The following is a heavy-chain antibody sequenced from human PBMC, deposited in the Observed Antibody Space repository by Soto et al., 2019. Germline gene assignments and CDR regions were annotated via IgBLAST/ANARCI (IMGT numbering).Heavy chain of an antibody. D-gene: IGHD2-21*02. Sequence: GGSLRLSCAASGFTFNSYAMGWVRQGPGKGLEWVAVVSIGGSTHYADSVRGRFTISRDNSKNTLSLQMNSLTAEDTAVYFCAKRRGDGGHFDYWGKGALVTVSS. V-gene: IGHV3-23*01. CDR1: GFTFNSYA. CDR2: VSIGGST. CDR3: AKRRGDGGHFDY. J-gene: IGHJ4*02.